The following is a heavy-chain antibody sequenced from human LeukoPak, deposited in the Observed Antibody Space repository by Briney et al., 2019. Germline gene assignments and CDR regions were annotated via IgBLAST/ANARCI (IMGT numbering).Heavy chain of an antibody. CDR2: VNPSGDNT. D-gene: IGHD5-12*01. CDR1: GYTFTNNF. V-gene: IGHV1-46*01. Sequence: ASVKVSCKASGYTFTNNFMHWVRQAPGQGFEWMGIVNPSGDNTWYAQKFQGRVTITRDMATSTDYMEVSSLRSEDTAVYYCARDNSVGDSAWWFDPWGQGTLVTVSS. CDR3: ARDNSVGDSAWWFDP. J-gene: IGHJ5*02.